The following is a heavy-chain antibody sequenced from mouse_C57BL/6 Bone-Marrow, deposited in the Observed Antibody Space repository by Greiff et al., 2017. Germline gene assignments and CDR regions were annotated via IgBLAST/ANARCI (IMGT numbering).Heavy chain of an antibody. CDR3: AREGLTGTRFDY. J-gene: IGHJ2*01. CDR1: GYTFTSYW. V-gene: IGHV1-69*01. CDR2: IDPSDSYT. Sequence: QVQLQQPGAELVMPGASVKLSCKASGYTFTSYWMHWVKQRPGQGLEWIGEIDPSDSYTNYNQKFKGKSTLTVDKSSSTAYMQLSSLTSEDSAVYYCAREGLTGTRFDYWGQGTTLTVSS. D-gene: IGHD4-1*01.